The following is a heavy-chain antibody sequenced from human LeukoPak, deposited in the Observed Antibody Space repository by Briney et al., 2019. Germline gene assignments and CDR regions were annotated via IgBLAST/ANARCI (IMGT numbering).Heavy chain of an antibody. Sequence: PGGSLRLSCAASGFTFSDYTMNWVRQAPGKGLEWASAISGSGGSTYYADSVKGRFTISRDNSKNTLYLQMNSLRAEDTAVYYCAKEVYYYDSSGQFDYWGQGTLVTVSS. J-gene: IGHJ4*02. D-gene: IGHD3-22*01. CDR3: AKEVYYYDSSGQFDY. CDR1: GFTFSDYT. V-gene: IGHV3-23*01. CDR2: ISGSGGST.